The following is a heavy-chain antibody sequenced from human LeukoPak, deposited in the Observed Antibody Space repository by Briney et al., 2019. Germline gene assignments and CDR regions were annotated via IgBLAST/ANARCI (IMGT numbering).Heavy chain of an antibody. CDR1: GYTFTGFY. CDR2: INPNSGGT. J-gene: IGHJ4*02. Sequence: GASVKVSCKASGYTFTGFYMHWVRQAPGQGLEWMGWINPNSGGTNYAQKFQGRVTMTRDTSISTAYMELRSLRSDDTAVYYCARDFGYYYDTSGLDYWGQGTLVTVSS. V-gene: IGHV1-2*02. CDR3: ARDFGYYYDTSGLDY. D-gene: IGHD3-22*01.